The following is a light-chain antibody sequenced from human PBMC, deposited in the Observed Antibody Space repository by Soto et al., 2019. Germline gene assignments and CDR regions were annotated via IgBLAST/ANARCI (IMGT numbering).Light chain of an antibody. CDR3: QHYSTWLWT. V-gene: IGKV3-15*01. J-gene: IGKJ1*01. CDR1: QSVSSK. Sequence: EIVMTQSPATLSVSPGERATLSCRASQSVSSKLAWYQQKPGQGPRLLIYGASTRATGIPARFSGSGSGTESTLTISSLQSEGFAVYYCQHYSTWLWTFGQGTKVELK. CDR2: GAS.